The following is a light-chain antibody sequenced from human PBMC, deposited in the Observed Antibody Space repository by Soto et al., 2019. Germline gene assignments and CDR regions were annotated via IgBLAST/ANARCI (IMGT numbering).Light chain of an antibody. Sequence: EIVLTQSPGTLSLSPGERVTLSCRASQSVGTSWLAWYQQKPGQSPRLLIYSTSSRATGIPDRFSGSGSETDFALTISRLEPEDSAVSYCQQYASSHWTFGQGTKVEIK. CDR1: QSVGTSW. J-gene: IGKJ1*01. CDR2: STS. V-gene: IGKV3-20*01. CDR3: QQYASSHWT.